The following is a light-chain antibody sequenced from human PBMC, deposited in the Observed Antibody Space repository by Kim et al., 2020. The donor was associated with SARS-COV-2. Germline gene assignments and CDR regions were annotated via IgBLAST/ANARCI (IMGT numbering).Light chain of an antibody. CDR2: EAS. J-gene: IGKJ1*01. V-gene: IGKV1-5*03. CDR3: QQLNDFPWT. CDR1: QFISTS. Sequence: ASVGDRVPIACRASQFISTSLAWYQQRPGKAPKLLIYEASTLDSGVPSRFSGGGSGTEFTLTINSLQPDDFATYHCQQLNDFPWTFGQGTKVDIK.